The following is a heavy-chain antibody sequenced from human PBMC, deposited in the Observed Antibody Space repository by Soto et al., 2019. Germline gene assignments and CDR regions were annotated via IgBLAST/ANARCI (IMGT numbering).Heavy chain of an antibody. CDR2: ISSSSSYL. CDR1: GFTFSSYS. J-gene: IGHJ4*02. V-gene: IGHV3-21*01. D-gene: IGHD3-10*01. CDR3: ARDLGSGLQGSGSYTGFDY. Sequence: EVQLVESGGGLVKPGGSLRLSCAASGFTFSSYSMNWVRQAPGKGLEWVSAISSSSSYLNYAESLKGRFTISRDNAKTSLYLQMNRLRAEDTAVYYCARDLGSGLQGSGSYTGFDYWGQGTLVTVSS.